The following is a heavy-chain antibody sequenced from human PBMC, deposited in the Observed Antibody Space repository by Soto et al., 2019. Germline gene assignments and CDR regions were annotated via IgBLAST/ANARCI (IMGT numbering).Heavy chain of an antibody. CDR3: ALTDSSGWYFWFDP. V-gene: IGHV1-69*13. CDR1: GGTFSSYA. Sequence: ASVKVSCKASGGTFSSYAISWVRQAPGQGLEWMGGIIPIFGTANYAQKFQGRVTITADESTSTAYMELSSLRSEDTAVYYCALTDSSGWYFWFDPWGQGTLVTVSS. D-gene: IGHD6-19*01. J-gene: IGHJ5*02. CDR2: IIPIFGTA.